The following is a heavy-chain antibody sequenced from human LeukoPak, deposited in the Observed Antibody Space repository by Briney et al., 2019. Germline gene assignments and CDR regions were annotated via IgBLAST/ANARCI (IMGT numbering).Heavy chain of an antibody. V-gene: IGHV4-59*07. CDR2: IYYSGST. J-gene: IGHJ4*02. Sequence: PSDTLSLTCTVSGGSLSSYYWSWIRQPPGKGLEGIGYIYYSGSTNYTPSLKSRVTISVGTSKNLFSLKLTSVTAADTAVYYCARGRYGDSNFDYWGQGTLVTVSS. CDR3: ARGRYGDSNFDY. CDR1: GGSLSSYY. D-gene: IGHD4-17*01.